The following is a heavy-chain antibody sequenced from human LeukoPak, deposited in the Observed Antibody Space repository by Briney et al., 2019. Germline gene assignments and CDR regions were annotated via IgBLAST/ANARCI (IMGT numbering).Heavy chain of an antibody. CDR3: ASFRSSRMADWFDP. CDR2: ISSSSSYI. Sequence: GGSLRLSCAASGFTFSSYSMNWVRQAPGKGLEWVSSISSSSSYIYYADSVKGRFTISRDNAKNSLYLQMNSLRAEDTAVYYCASFRSSRMADWFDPWGQGTLVTVSS. J-gene: IGHJ5*02. D-gene: IGHD5-24*01. V-gene: IGHV3-21*01. CDR1: GFTFSSYS.